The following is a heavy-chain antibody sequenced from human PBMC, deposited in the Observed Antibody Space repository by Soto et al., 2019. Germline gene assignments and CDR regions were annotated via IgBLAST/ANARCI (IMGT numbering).Heavy chain of an antibody. J-gene: IGHJ6*02. CDR2: ISAAGDP. CDR3: ARTDRDFYGLDV. Sequence: EVQLVESGGGLVQPGGSLRLSCEASGFTFRNYDMHWVRQGTGKGLEWVSGISAAGDPDYADSVEGRFTISRENAQNSFFRQMNSLRVGDTAVYYCARTDRDFYGLDVWGQGTTFIVSS. V-gene: IGHV3-13*05. CDR1: GFTFRNYD.